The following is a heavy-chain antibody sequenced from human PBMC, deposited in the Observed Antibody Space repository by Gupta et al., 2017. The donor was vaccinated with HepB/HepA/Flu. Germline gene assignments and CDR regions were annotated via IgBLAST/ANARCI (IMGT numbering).Heavy chain of an antibody. Sequence: EVQLVESGGGLVKPGGSLRLVYAASGFPFTNAWMSWVRQAPGKGLEWVGLVKRKTDGGTIEYSVPVKGRFTISSDDSKHMLFLQMNSLKTEDTAVYYCTTGLQTGLDYWGQGTLVTVSS. D-gene: IGHD1-1*01. V-gene: IGHV3-15*01. J-gene: IGHJ4*02. CDR1: GFPFTNAW. CDR2: VKRKTDGGTI. CDR3: TTGLQTGLDY.